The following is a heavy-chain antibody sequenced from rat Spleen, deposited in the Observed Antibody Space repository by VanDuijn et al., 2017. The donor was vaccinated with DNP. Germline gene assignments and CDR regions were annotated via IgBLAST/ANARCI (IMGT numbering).Heavy chain of an antibody. CDR1: GFSLTDYN. V-gene: IGHV2-19*01. CDR3: TRDYYSRYIYHWAMDA. CDR2: IASGGST. D-gene: IGHD1-2*01. J-gene: IGHJ4*01. Sequence: QVQLKESGPGMVQPSQTLSLTCTVSGFSLTDYNILWVRQFPGKVLEWVAAIASGGSTFYNSGLKSRLRISRDTSKSQVFLQMNSLQTEDSAIYFCTRDYYSRYIYHWAMDAWGQGTSVTVSS.